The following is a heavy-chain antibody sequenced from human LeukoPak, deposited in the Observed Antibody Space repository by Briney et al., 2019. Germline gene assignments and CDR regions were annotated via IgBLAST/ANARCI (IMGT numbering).Heavy chain of an antibody. CDR2: INHSGST. CDR1: GGSFSGYY. Sequence: PSETLSLTCAVYGGSFSGYYWSWICQPPGKGLEWIGEINHSGSTNYNPSLKSRVTISVDTSKNQFSLKLSSVTAADTAVYYCARGNWGPYYYYMDVWGKGTTVTVSS. J-gene: IGHJ6*03. D-gene: IGHD7-27*01. CDR3: ARGNWGPYYYYMDV. V-gene: IGHV4-34*01.